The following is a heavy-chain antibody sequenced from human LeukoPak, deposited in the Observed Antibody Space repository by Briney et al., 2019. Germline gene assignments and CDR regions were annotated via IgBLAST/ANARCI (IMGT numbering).Heavy chain of an antibody. V-gene: IGHV1-24*01. CDR2: FDPEDGET. D-gene: IGHD6-13*01. J-gene: IGHJ4*02. CDR3: ATGLAAADLFDY. Sequence: ASVKVSCKVSGYTLTELSMHWVRQAPGKGLEWMGGFDPEDGETIYVQKFQGRVTMTEDTSTDTAYMELSSLRSEDTAVYYCATGLAAADLFDYWGQGTLVTVSS. CDR1: GYTLTELS.